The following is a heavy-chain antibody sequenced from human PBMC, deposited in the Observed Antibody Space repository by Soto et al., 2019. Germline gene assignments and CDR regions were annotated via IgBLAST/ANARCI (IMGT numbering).Heavy chain of an antibody. V-gene: IGHV4-34*01. CDR2: INHSGST. J-gene: IGHJ4*02. Sequence: SETLSLTCAVYGGSFSGYYWSWIRQPPGKGLEWIGEINHSGSTNYNPSLKSRVTISVDTSKNQFSLKLSSVTAADTAVYYCARGLSRLGNFDYWGQETLVTVSS. D-gene: IGHD7-27*01. CDR3: ARGLSRLGNFDY. CDR1: GGSFSGYY.